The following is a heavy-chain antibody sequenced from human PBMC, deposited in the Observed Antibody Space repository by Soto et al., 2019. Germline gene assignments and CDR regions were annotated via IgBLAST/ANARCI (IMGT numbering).Heavy chain of an antibody. CDR3: ASGYYDSSGYSIDY. CDR1: GGSFSSYA. Sequence: QVQLVQSGAEVRKPGSSVKVSCQSFGGSFSSYAFSWVRQAPGQGLEWMGGLIVILGTTNYAQKCKGRVTFTADESTSTAYMEVSSLESEDTAIYYCASGYYDSSGYSIDYCGQGTQVTVSS. D-gene: IGHD3-22*01. V-gene: IGHV1-69*01. J-gene: IGHJ4*02. CDR2: LIVILGTT.